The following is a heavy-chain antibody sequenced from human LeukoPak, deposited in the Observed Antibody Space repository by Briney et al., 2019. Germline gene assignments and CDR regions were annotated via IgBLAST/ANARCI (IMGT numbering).Heavy chain of an antibody. CDR1: GFTFSSYS. D-gene: IGHD6-19*01. J-gene: IGHJ4*02. Sequence: GGSLRLSCAASGFTFSSYSMNWVRQAPGKGLEWVSSISSSSSYIYYADSVKGRFTIFRDNAKNSLYLQMNSLRAEDTDVYYCARVAAVDGTLPDYWGQGTLVTVSS. CDR2: ISSSSSYI. CDR3: ARVAAVDGTLPDY. V-gene: IGHV3-21*01.